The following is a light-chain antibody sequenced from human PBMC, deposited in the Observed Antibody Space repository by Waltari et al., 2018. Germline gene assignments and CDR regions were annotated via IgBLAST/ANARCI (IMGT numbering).Light chain of an antibody. CDR1: SSDVGGYTY. V-gene: IGLV2-8*01. J-gene: IGLJ3*02. CDR3: SSYAGSHNLV. CDR2: EVS. Sequence: QSALTQPPSASGSPRQSVTIPCTGTSSDVGGYTYVSWYQQHPGKAPNLMIYEVSKRPSGVPDRFSGSKSGNTASLTVSGLQAEDEADYYCSSYAGSHNLVFGGGTKLTVL.